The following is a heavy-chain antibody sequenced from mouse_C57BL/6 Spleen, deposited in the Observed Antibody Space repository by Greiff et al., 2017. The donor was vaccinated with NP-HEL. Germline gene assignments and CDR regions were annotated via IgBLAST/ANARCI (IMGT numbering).Heavy chain of an antibody. D-gene: IGHD1-1*01. Sequence: VQLQQSGAELVKAGASVKMSCKASGYTFTSYWMHWVKQRLGQGLEWFAETNPTNGRTYYNEKLKSKATLTVDKSSSTAYMLLSGPTFEDSAVYYWSRIKKIVATYLDCWGQGTTLTDSS. CDR3: SRIKKIVATYLDC. CDR1: GYTFTSYW. J-gene: IGHJ2*01. V-gene: IGHV1S81*02. CDR2: TNPTNGRT.